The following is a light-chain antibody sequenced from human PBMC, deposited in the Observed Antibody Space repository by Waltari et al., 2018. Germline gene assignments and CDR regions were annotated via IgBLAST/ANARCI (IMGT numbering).Light chain of an antibody. Sequence: QSALTQPASVSGSPGQSITISCTGTSSDVGGSNYVSWYQQHPGKAPKLMIYEVSNRPSGVSNRFSGSKSGNTASLTISGLQTEDEADYYCTSYTSGSTLEVFGGGTKLTVL. CDR1: SSDVGGSNY. J-gene: IGLJ2*01. CDR2: EVS. V-gene: IGLV2-14*01. CDR3: TSYTSGSTLEV.